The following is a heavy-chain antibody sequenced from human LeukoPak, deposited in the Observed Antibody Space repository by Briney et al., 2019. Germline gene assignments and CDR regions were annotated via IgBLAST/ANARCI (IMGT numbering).Heavy chain of an antibody. CDR3: AKRGVVIRVILVGFHKEANYFDS. J-gene: IGHJ4*02. D-gene: IGHD3-22*01. Sequence: GGSLRLSCAVSGITLSNYGMSWVRQAPGKGLDWVVGISDSGGRTNYADSVKGRFTISRDNPKNTLYLQMNSLRVEDTAVYFCAKRGVVIRVILVGFHKEANYFDSWGQGALVTVSS. CDR1: GITLSNYG. V-gene: IGHV3-23*01. CDR2: ISDSGGRT.